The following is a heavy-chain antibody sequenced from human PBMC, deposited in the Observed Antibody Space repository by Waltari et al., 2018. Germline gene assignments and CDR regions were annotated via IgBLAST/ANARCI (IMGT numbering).Heavy chain of an antibody. CDR3: AREPYHYYDSSGYRMEVDY. CDR2: ISYDGSNK. V-gene: IGHV3-30*04. Sequence: QVQLVESGGGVVQPGWSLSLSCAASGFTFRSYAMHWVRQAPGKGLEWVAVISYDGSNKYYADSVKGRFTISRDNSKNTLYLQMNSLRAEDTAVYYCAREPYHYYDSSGYRMEVDYWGQGTLVTVSS. J-gene: IGHJ4*02. D-gene: IGHD3-22*01. CDR1: GFTFRSYA.